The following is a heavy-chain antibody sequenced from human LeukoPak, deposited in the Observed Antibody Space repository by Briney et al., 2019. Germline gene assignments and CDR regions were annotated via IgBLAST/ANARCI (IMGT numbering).Heavy chain of an antibody. D-gene: IGHD1-26*01. CDR3: AKGYGWEASYYYYYMDV. V-gene: IGHV3-21*01. Sequence: GGSLRLSCEASEFTLSNYNMNWVRQAPGQRLEWVSSITSSSTYVFYADSVKGRFTISRDNAQNSLYLQMNSLRAEDTAVYYCAKGYGWEASYYYYYMDVWGKGTTVTISS. J-gene: IGHJ6*03. CDR1: EFTLSNYN. CDR2: ITSSSTYV.